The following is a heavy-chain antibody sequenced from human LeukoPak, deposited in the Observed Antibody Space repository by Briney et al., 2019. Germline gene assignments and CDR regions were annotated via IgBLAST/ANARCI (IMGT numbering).Heavy chain of an antibody. D-gene: IGHD3-22*01. CDR3: AKGSYYDSSGSFYFVY. J-gene: IGHJ4*02. CDR2: ISGSGDNT. CDR1: GFTFSSYA. V-gene: IGHV3-23*01. Sequence: GGSLRLSCAASGFTFSSYAMSWVRQAPGKGLEWVSGISGSGDNTYYADSVKGRFTISRDNSKNTLYVQVNSLGTEDTAAYYCAKGSYYDSSGSFYFVYWGQGTLVTVSS.